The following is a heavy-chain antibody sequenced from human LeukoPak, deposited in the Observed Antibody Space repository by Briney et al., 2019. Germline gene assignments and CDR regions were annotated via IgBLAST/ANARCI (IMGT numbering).Heavy chain of an antibody. D-gene: IGHD1-26*01. Sequence: PSETLSLTCTVSGGSISCYYWSWIRQPPGKGLGWIGYIYYSGSTNYNPSLKSRVTISVDTSKNQFSLKLSSVTAADTAVYYCARSGSYYGDAFDIWGQGTMVTVSS. J-gene: IGHJ3*02. V-gene: IGHV4-59*01. CDR3: ARSGSYYGDAFDI. CDR2: IYYSGST. CDR1: GGSISCYY.